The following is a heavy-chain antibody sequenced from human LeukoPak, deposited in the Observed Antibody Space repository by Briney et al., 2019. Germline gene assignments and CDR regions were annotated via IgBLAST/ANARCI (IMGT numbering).Heavy chain of an antibody. CDR3: AREVRYYGDPNDAFDI. V-gene: IGHV4-59*01. Sequence: SETLSLTYTVSGGSISNYDWSWIRQPPWKRQEWIGYIYYSGSTNYNPSLKSRVTISVDTSKNQFSLKLNSVTAADTAVYYCAREVRYYGDPNDAFDIWGQGTMVTVSS. D-gene: IGHD4-17*01. CDR1: GGSISNYD. J-gene: IGHJ3*02. CDR2: IYYSGST.